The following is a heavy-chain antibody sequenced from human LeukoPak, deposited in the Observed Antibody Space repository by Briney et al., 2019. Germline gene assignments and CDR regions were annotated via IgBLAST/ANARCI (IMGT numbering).Heavy chain of an antibody. J-gene: IGHJ3*02. V-gene: IGHV1-18*01. CDR2: ISAYNGNT. CDR1: GYTSTSYG. D-gene: IGHD2-2*01. CDR3: ARVEGELGYCSSTSCPEAGAFDI. Sequence: GASVKVSCKASGYTSTSYGISWVRQAPGQGLEWMGWISAYNGNTNYAQKLQGRVTMTTDTSTSTAYMELRSLRSDDTAVYYCARVEGELGYCSSTSCPEAGAFDIWGQGTMVTVSS.